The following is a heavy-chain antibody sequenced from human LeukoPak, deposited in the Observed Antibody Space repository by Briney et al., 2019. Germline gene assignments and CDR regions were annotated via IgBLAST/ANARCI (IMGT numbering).Heavy chain of an antibody. CDR2: ISAFNGDT. D-gene: IGHD4-17*01. J-gene: IGHJ4*02. Sequence: GASVKVSCKTSGYTFIEYGVSWLRQAPGQGLEWMGWISAFNGDTNYAQKVQDRVTLTIDTSTSTAYMELSRMRSDETAVYYCATIGGLQLYGDYNFDYWGQGTLVTVSS. V-gene: IGHV1-18*01. CDR1: GYTFIEYG. CDR3: ATIGGLQLYGDYNFDY.